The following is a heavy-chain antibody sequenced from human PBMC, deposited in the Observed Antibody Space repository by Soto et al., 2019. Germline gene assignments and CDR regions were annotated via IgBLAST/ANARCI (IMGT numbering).Heavy chain of an antibody. J-gene: IGHJ4*02. D-gene: IGHD1-1*01. CDR2: ISVHNGYT. Sequence: QVQLAQSGAEVKKPGASVTVSCKASGYTFSTYGISWVRQAPGQGLEWVGWISVHNGYTKYATELQGRVTVTTDPSTSTAYMELRSLRSDESDVYYCARLEHNFGPHDYWGQGTLVTVTS. V-gene: IGHV1-18*01. CDR3: ARLEHNFGPHDY. CDR1: GYTFSTYG.